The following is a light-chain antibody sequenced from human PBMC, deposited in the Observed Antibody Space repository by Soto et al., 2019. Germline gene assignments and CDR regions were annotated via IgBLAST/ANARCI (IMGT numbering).Light chain of an antibody. CDR1: QSVSSL. V-gene: IGKV3-11*01. Sequence: EIVLTQSPATLSLSPGERATLSCRASQSVSSLLAWYQQKSGQPPRLLISDASNRATGVPARFSGSGSGTDVTLIISSLEPYDFSVYYCQQRSNWPLSFGGGTKVEI. CDR3: QQRSNWPLS. CDR2: DAS. J-gene: IGKJ4*01.